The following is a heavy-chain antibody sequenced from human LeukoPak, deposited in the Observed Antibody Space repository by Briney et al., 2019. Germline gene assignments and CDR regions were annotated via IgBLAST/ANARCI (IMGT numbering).Heavy chain of an antibody. D-gene: IGHD6-13*01. J-gene: IGHJ3*02. V-gene: IGHV3-7*02. CDR3: ARAKSYSSSWWDLWDAFDI. Sequence: GGSLRLSCAASGFTFSSYWMSWVRQAPGKGLEWVANIKQDGSEKYYVDSVKGRFTISRDNAKNSLYLQMNSLRAEDTAVYYCARAKSYSSSWWDLWDAFDIWGQGTMVTVSS. CDR2: IKQDGSEK. CDR1: GFTFSSYW.